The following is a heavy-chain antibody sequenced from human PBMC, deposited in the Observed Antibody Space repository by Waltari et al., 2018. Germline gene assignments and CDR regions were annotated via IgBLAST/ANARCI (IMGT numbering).Heavy chain of an antibody. CDR2: ISNDGSPT. Sequence: EVQLVESGGALVQPGRSMRPACEAYGFTFTTIWMHWVRQAPGKGLVWVSRISNDGSPTTYADSVRGRFTISRDNAKNTMYLQINSLRAEDTAVYYCARGRPTTFDYWGQGALVTVSS. D-gene: IGHD1-26*01. V-gene: IGHV3-74*01. CDR3: ARGRPTTFDY. J-gene: IGHJ4*02. CDR1: GFTFTTIW.